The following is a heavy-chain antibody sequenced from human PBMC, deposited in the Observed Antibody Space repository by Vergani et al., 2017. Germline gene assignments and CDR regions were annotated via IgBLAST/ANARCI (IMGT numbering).Heavy chain of an antibody. CDR2: VNWNGVGS. Sequence: EVQLVESGGRVVRPGGSLRLSCIASGFKFDDYGMNWVRHVPGKGLEWVAGVNWNGVGSAYADSVRGRFIISRDNAKNSLFLQMNSLRVEDTALYYCATIYSSGYYPSYTVPDYWGQGTQVTVSS. J-gene: IGHJ4*02. V-gene: IGHV3-20*04. CDR3: ATIYSSGYYPSYTVPDY. CDR1: GFKFDDYG. D-gene: IGHD3-22*01.